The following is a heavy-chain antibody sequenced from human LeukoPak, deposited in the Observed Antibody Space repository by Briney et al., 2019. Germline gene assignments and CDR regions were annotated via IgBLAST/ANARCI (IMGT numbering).Heavy chain of an antibody. CDR3: TRARPIDY. CDR1: GFTFSIYS. CDR2: IRSDGMTT. V-gene: IGHV3-74*01. Sequence: PGGSLRLSCAASGFTFSIYSMSWVREAPGKGLVWVSRIRSDGMTTTYADSVKGRFTISRDNAKNTLYLQMNSLRVEDTAIYYCTRARPIDYWGQGTLVTVSS. J-gene: IGHJ4*02.